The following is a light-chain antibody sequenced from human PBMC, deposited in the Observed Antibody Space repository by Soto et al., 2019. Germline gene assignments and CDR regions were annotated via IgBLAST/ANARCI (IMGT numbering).Light chain of an antibody. V-gene: IGKV1-5*03. Sequence: DIQMTQSPSTLSASVGDRVTITCRASQSISNWLAWYHQKPGKAPKLLIYKASTLESGVPSRFSGSGSGTEFTLTISSLQPDDFATYYCQQYDSYSWTFGQGTKVAIK. CDR2: KAS. CDR3: QQYDSYSWT. CDR1: QSISNW. J-gene: IGKJ1*01.